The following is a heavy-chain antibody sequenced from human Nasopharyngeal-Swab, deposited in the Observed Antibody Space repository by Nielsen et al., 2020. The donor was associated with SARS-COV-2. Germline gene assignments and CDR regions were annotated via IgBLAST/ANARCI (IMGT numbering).Heavy chain of an antibody. CDR2: IVPALGLP. D-gene: IGHD5-12*01. CDR1: GDTFTNSA. V-gene: IGHV1-69*10. CDR3: AREGEYGAYDAPDY. Sequence: KISCKTSGDTFTNSAISWVRQAPGQGLEWMGGIVPALGLPNYAQKFRGRVTISADRSTTTSYLELSSLRSEDTAIYYCAREGEYGAYDAPDYWGQGTLVTVSS. J-gene: IGHJ4*02.